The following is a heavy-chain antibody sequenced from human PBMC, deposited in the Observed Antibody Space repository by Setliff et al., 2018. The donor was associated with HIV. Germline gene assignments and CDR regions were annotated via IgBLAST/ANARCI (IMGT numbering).Heavy chain of an antibody. CDR2: ASYSGNT. J-gene: IGHJ4*02. V-gene: IGHV4-59*01. D-gene: IGHD3-10*01. Sequence: LSLTCTVSGDSMSSYYWSWIRKPPGKSLEWIGYASYSGNTNYDPSLKSRVTISLDTSKSQFSLNLRSVTAADTALYYCATFKMIRGSTRLDFWGQGALVTVSS. CDR3: ATFKMIRGSTRLDF. CDR1: GDSMSSYY.